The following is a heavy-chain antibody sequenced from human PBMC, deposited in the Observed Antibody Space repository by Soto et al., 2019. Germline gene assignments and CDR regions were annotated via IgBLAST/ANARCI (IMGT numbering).Heavy chain of an antibody. CDR3: ASGGAGSGPFTWELPDH. D-gene: IGHD1-26*01. Sequence: QMQLVQSGAEVKKTGSSVTVSCKALGNTFSYRYLHWVRQAPGQALEWMGWITPFSGDVHYAQKFQERVTLTRDRSINTAYMRMSSLRSEDTAIYFCASGGAGSGPFTWELPDHWGQGPLVTVSS. CDR1: GNTFSYRY. V-gene: IGHV1-45*02. J-gene: IGHJ4*02. CDR2: ITPFSGDV.